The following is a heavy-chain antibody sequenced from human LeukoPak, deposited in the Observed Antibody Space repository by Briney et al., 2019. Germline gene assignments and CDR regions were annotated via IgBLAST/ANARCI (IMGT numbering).Heavy chain of an antibody. J-gene: IGHJ4*02. CDR1: FRSISSCSYY. CDR3: ARERADFHFWSGYYDY. D-gene: IGHD3-3*02. CDR2: IYTSGSA. Sequence: SQTLSLTCSVSFRSISSCSYYWSSIRQPAGKGLEWIRRIYTSGSAHYNPPLKSRDTISVDTSKTQFSLKLSSVTAADTAVYYCARERADFHFWSGYYDYWAQGTQVTVSS. V-gene: IGHV4-61*02.